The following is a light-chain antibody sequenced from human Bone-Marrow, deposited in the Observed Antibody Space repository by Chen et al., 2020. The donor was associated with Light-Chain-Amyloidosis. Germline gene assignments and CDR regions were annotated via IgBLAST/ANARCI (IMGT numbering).Light chain of an antibody. Sequence: EIVLPQSPGTLSLSSGEGANLSCRASQTISSNYLTWYQQKFGQAPRLLIYGSSSRATGIPDRFTGSGSGTDFTLTINRLEPEDFAMYYCQQYGTSPLTFGGGTKVEIK. CDR3: QQYGTSPLT. J-gene: IGKJ4*01. CDR2: GSS. CDR1: QTISSNY. V-gene: IGKV3-20*01.